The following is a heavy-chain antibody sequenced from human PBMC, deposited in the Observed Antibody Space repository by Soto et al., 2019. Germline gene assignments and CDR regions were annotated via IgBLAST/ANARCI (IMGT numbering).Heavy chain of an antibody. D-gene: IGHD2-21*01. CDR2: IHYSGST. CDR1: GGSVNIGTYD. V-gene: IGHV4-61*01. Sequence: TXXTLSLTCTVPGGSVNIGTYDWSFIRQPPGKGLEWIGFIHYSGSTNYNPSLKGRVTMSADTSKNQFSLKLTYVNTADTAIYYCTRGGDPYKTGHWGQGTLVTVSS. CDR3: TRGGDPYKTGH. J-gene: IGHJ4*02.